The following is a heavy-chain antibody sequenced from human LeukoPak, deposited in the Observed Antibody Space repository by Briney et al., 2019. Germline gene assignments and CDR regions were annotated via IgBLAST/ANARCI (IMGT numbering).Heavy chain of an antibody. CDR3: AIMHGYYDGSGYWVQ. Sequence: GVPLRLSCAASGFTVSSYGMSWVRKAPGKGLEWVSFISPSGDRTSNADSVEGRFTISRDNPRDTLYLQMNSLRDEDTAGYYCAIMHGYYDGSGYWVQWGQGTLVTVSS. V-gene: IGHV3-23*01. CDR2: ISPSGDRT. J-gene: IGHJ4*02. CDR1: GFTVSSYG. D-gene: IGHD3-22*01.